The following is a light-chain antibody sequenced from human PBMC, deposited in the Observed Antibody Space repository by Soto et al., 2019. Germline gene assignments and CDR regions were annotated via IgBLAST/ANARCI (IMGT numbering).Light chain of an antibody. V-gene: IGKV1-5*01. CDR2: DAS. Sequence: DIQMTQSPSTLSASVGDRVTITCRASQSISSWLAWYQQKPGKAPKILIYDASSLESGVPSRFSGSRSGTEFSLTLSSLQSDDFATYYCQQYNSYPWTFGQGTKVEIK. CDR3: QQYNSYPWT. CDR1: QSISSW. J-gene: IGKJ1*01.